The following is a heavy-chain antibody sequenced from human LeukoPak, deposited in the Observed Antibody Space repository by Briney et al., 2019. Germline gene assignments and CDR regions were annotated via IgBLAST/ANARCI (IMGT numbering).Heavy chain of an antibody. CDR3: AKNPDPFYNNVRREMPFDT. Sequence: ASVKVSCKASGYTFTTYGVSWVRQAPGQGLEWMGWISAYNGHTSYAQKLQGRVTMTTDTSTSTAYMELRSLKSDYTAVYYCAKNPDPFYNNVRREMPFDTGAKGQWSPSLQ. J-gene: IGHJ3*02. D-gene: IGHD3-10*01. CDR1: GYTFTTYG. CDR2: ISAYNGHT. V-gene: IGHV1-18*01.